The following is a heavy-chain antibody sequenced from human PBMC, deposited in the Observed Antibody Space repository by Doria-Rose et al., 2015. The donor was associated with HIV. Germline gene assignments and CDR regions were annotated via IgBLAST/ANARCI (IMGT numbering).Heavy chain of an antibody. D-gene: IGHD3-3*01. CDR2: ISWDSGAK. Sequence: VQLQESGGGLVQPGRSLRLSCVGSGFSFESYAMHWVRLAPGKGLEWVAGISWDSGAKGNADSVEGRFTISRDNAKKSVYLEMRSLRPEDTAFYYCAKAPIIGPKYYFYMDVWGKGPSVTVSS. CDR3: AKAPIIGPKYYFYMDV. V-gene: IGHV3-9*01. CDR1: GFSFESYA. J-gene: IGHJ6*03.